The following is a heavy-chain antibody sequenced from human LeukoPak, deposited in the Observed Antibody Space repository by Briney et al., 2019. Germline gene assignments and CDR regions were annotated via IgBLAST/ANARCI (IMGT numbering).Heavy chain of an antibody. V-gene: IGHV1-69*01. D-gene: IGHD6-13*01. CDR3: ARDRGIAAAGTIWFDY. CDR1: GGTFSSCA. CDR2: IIPIFGTA. J-gene: IGHJ4*02. Sequence: ASVKVSCKASGGTFSSCAISWVRQAPGQGLEWMGGIIPIFGTANYAQKFQGRVTITADESTSTAYMELSSLRSEDTAVYYCARDRGIAAAGTIWFDYWGQGTLVTVSS.